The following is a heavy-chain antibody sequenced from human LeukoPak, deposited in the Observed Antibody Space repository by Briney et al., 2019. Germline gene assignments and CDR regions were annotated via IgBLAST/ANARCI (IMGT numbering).Heavy chain of an antibody. Sequence: PSETLSLTCAVSGYSISSGYYWGWIRQPPGKGLEWIGSIYYSGSTYYNPSLKSRVTISVDTSKNQFSLKLSSVTAADTAVYYCASLQFSTVFFDYWGQGTLVTVSS. CDR2: IYYSGST. V-gene: IGHV4-38-2*01. CDR3: ASLQFSTVFFDY. D-gene: IGHD4-17*01. J-gene: IGHJ4*02. CDR1: GYSISSGYY.